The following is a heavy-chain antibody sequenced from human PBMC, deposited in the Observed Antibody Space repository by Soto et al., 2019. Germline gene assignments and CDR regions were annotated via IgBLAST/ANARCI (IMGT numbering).Heavy chain of an antibody. D-gene: IGHD3-3*01. Sequence: SETLSLTCAVYGGSFSGYYWSWIRQPPGKGLEWIGEINQSGSTNYNPSLKSRVTISVDTSKNQFSLKLSSVTAADTAVYYCARGATYYDFWRGSRYYYGIHVWGHWTTVSVS. J-gene: IGHJ6*01. CDR2: INQSGST. V-gene: IGHV4-34*01. CDR1: GGSFSGYY. CDR3: ARGATYYDFWRGSRYYYGIHV.